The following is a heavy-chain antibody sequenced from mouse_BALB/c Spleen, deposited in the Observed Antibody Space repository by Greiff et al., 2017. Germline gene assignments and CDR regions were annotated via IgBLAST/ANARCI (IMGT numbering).Heavy chain of an antibody. J-gene: IGHJ3*01. Sequence: VKLMESAAELARPGASVKMSCKASGYTFTSYTMHWVKQRPGQGLEWIGYINPSSGYTEYNQKFKDKTTLTADKSSSTAYMQLSSLTSEDSAVYYCARWGYGSSWFAYWGQGTLVTVSA. CDR1: GYTFTSYT. CDR2: INPSSGYT. D-gene: IGHD1-1*01. CDR3: ARWGYGSSWFAY. V-gene: IGHV1-4*02.